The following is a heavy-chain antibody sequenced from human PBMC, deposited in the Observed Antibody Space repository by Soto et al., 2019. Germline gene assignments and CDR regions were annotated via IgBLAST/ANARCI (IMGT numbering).Heavy chain of an antibody. CDR1: GGSISSADYY. J-gene: IGHJ5*02. CDR3: ARDRYFDSSGYYP. Sequence: QVQLQETGPGLVKPSQTLSHTCTVSGGSISSADYYWSWIRQPPGKGLECIGYIYYSGSTYYNPSLRSRLTISLDTSKNQFSLNLITVTAAETAVYYCARDRYFDSSGYYPWGQGTLVTVSS. D-gene: IGHD3-22*01. CDR2: IYYSGST. V-gene: IGHV4-30-4*01.